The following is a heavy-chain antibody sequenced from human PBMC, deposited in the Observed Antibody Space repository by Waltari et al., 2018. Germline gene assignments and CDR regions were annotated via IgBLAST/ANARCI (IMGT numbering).Heavy chain of an antibody. CDR3: AKDIVGATASG. CDR2: IYSGGST. D-gene: IGHD1-26*01. CDR1: GFTFSSYA. V-gene: IGHV3-23*03. Sequence: EVQLLESGGGLVQPGGSLRLSCAASGFTFSSYAMSWVRQAPGKGLEWVSVIYSGGSTYYADSVKGRFTIPRDNSKNTLYLQMNSLRAEDTAVYYCAKDIVGATASGWGQGTLVTVSS. J-gene: IGHJ4*02.